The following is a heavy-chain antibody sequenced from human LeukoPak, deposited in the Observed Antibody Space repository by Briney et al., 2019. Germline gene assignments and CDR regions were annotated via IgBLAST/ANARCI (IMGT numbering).Heavy chain of an antibody. CDR3: ARDSGIAAAVFDY. V-gene: IGHV3-33*01. J-gene: IGHJ4*02. CDR1: GFTFSGYG. CDR2: IWYDGSNK. Sequence: GGSLRLSCAASGFTFSGYGMHWVRQAPGKGLEWVAVIWYDGSNKYYADSVKGRFTISRDNSKNTLYLQMNSLRAEDTAVYYCARDSGIAAAVFDYWGQGTLVTVSS. D-gene: IGHD6-13*01.